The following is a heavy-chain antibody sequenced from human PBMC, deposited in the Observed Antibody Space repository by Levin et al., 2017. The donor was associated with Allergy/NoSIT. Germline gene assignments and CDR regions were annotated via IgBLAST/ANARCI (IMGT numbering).Heavy chain of an antibody. CDR2: IYYSGST. CDR1: GGSISSSSYY. V-gene: IGHV4-39*01. Sequence: SETLSLTCTVSGGSISSSSYYWGWIRQPPGKGLEWIGSIYYSGSTYYNPSLKSRVTISVDTSKNQFSLKLSSVTAADTAVYYCVRHGAPVEMATNFDYWGQGTLVTVSS. D-gene: IGHD5-24*01. J-gene: IGHJ4*02. CDR3: VRHGAPVEMATNFDY.